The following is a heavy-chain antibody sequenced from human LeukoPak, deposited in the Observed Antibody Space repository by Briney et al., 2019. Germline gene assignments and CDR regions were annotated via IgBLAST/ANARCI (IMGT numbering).Heavy chain of an antibody. V-gene: IGHV4-31*11. CDR3: ARTLYNSGWYPFDY. J-gene: IGHJ4*02. CDR2: IYYSGST. D-gene: IGHD6-19*01. Sequence: SQTLSLTCAVSGASISSGGDYWSWIRQRPGKGLEWIGYIYYSGSTYYNPSLKSRVTISEDTSKNQFSLKLSSVTAADTAMYYCARTLYNSGWYPFDYWGQGTLVTVSS. CDR1: GASISSGGDY.